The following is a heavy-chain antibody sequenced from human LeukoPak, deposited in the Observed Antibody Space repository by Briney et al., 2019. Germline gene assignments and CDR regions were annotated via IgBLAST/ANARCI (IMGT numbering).Heavy chain of an antibody. CDR3: ASLAARWFDP. J-gene: IGHJ5*02. CDR2: IYYSGST. CDR1: GGSISSYY. D-gene: IGHD6-6*01. Sequence: SETLSLTCTVSGGSISSYYWGWIRQPPGKGLEWIGSIYYSGSTYYNPSLKSRVTISVDTSKNQFSLKLSSVTAADTAVYYCASLAARWFDPWGQGTLVTVSS. V-gene: IGHV4-39*01.